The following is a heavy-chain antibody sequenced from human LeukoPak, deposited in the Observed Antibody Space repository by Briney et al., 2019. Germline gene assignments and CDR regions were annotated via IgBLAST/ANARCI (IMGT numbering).Heavy chain of an antibody. CDR1: GYTFTGYH. CDR2: INPNSGGT. D-gene: IGHD2-2*01. Sequence: ASVKVSCKASGYTFTGYHMHWVRQAPGQGLEWMGWINPNSGGTNYAQKLQGRVTMTTDTSTSTAYMELRSLRSDDTAVYYCARVSGIVVVPAAHLGAFDIWGQGTMVTVSS. V-gene: IGHV1-2*02. J-gene: IGHJ3*02. CDR3: ARVSGIVVVPAAHLGAFDI.